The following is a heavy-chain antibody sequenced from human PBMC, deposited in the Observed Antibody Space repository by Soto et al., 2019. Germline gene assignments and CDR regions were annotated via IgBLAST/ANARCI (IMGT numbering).Heavy chain of an antibody. V-gene: IGHV5-10-1*01. J-gene: IGHJ4*02. D-gene: IGHD3-22*01. CDR2: IDPSDSYT. CDR3: ATSYYYDSSGYYFSDSY. CDR1: GYSLTSYW. Sequence: PGESLKISCKGSGYSLTSYWISWVRQMPGKGLEWMGRIDPSDSYTNYSPSFQGHVTISADKSISTAYLQWSSLKASDTAMYYCATSYYYDSSGYYFSDSYWGQGTLVTVSS.